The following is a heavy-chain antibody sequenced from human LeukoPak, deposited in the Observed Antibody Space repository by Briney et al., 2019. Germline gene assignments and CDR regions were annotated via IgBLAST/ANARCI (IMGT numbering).Heavy chain of an antibody. V-gene: IGHV6-1*01. D-gene: IGHD6-19*01. J-gene: IGHJ4*02. CDR1: GDSVSSNSVA. CDR3: ATDPGWLDFDQ. Sequence: SQTLSLTCAISGDSVSSNSVAWNCIRQSPSRGLECLGRTYYRSKWYNDYAVSVKSRITINPDTSKNQFSLQLNSVTPEDTAVYYCATDPGWLDFDQWRQGTLVTVSS. CDR2: TYYRSKWYN.